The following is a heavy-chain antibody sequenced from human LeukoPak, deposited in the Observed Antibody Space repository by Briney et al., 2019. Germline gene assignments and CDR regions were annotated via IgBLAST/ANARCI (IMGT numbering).Heavy chain of an antibody. J-gene: IGHJ6*03. CDR2: ISGSGGTI. V-gene: IGHV3-11*04. Sequence: GGSLRLSCEAFGFTFSDYYMSWIRRAPGKGLEWVSYISGSGGTIYYRDSVKGRFTVSRDNTKNSLYLQMNSLRAEDTAVYYCARFAAGGSYYYYMDVWGKGTTVTVSS. CDR1: GFTFSDYY. CDR3: ARFAAGGSYYYYMDV. D-gene: IGHD6-25*01.